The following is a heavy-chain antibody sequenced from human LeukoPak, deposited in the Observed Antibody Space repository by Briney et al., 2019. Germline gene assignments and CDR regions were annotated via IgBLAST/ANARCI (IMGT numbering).Heavy chain of an antibody. V-gene: IGHV4-34*01. CDR1: GGSFSGYY. J-gene: IGHJ4*02. CDR3: ARDRDYFDY. CDR2: INHSGST. Sequence: ASETLSLTCAVYGGSFSGYYWSWIRQPPGKGLEWIGEINHSGSTNYNPSLKSRVTISVDTSKNQFSLKLSSVTVADTAVYYCARDRDYFDYWGQGTLVTVSS. D-gene: IGHD1-14*01.